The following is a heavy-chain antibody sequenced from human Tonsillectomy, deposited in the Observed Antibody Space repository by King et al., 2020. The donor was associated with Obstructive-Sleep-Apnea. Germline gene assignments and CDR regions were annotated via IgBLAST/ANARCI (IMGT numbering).Heavy chain of an antibody. CDR1: GFTFSSYS. D-gene: IGHD7-27*01. V-gene: IGHV3-48*01. CDR3: ARDWGNWGSLGYYYYYGMDV. Sequence: QLVQSGGGLVQPGGSLRLSCAASGFTFSSYSMNWVRQAPGKGLEWVSYISSSSSTIYYADSVKGRFTISRDNAKNSLYLQMNSLRAEDTAVYYCARDWGNWGSLGYYYYYGMDVWGQGTTVTVSS. J-gene: IGHJ6*02. CDR2: ISSSSSTI.